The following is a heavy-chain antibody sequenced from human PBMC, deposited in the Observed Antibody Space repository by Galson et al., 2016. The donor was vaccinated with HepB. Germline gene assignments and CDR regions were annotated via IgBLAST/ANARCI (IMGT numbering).Heavy chain of an antibody. D-gene: IGHD1-26*01. J-gene: IGHJ4*02. V-gene: IGHV3-7*01. CDR3: VGWYSGTYSANY. Sequence: SLRLSCAASGFTFSGSWMSWVRQAPGNGLEWVAHINQAGTAIYYVDSVKGRFTISRDNAKSSLYLQMSSLRAEDTAVYFCVGWYSGTYSANYWGQGTLVTVSS. CDR2: INQAGTAI. CDR1: GFTFSGSW.